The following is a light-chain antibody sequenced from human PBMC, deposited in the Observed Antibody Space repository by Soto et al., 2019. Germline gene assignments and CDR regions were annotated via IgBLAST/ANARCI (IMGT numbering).Light chain of an antibody. CDR3: SSYGSGSTPGV. CDR2: EVT. Sequence: QSALTQPASVSGSPGQSITISCTGTSTDVGGYNYVSWYQQHPGKAPKLMIYEVTNRPSGVSDRFSGSKSGNTASLTISGLQAEDEANYYCSSYGSGSTPGVFGGGTKLTVL. J-gene: IGLJ3*02. V-gene: IGLV2-14*01. CDR1: STDVGGYNY.